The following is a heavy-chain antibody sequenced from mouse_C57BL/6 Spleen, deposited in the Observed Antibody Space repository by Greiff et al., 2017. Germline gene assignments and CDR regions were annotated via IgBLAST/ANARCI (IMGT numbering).Heavy chain of an antibody. J-gene: IGHJ1*03. V-gene: IGHV3-6*01. D-gene: IGHD1-1*01. CDR3: AREGAYGSSYWYFDV. CDR2: ISYDGSN. CDR1: GYSITSGYY. Sequence: ESGPGLVKPSQSLSLTCSVTGYSITSGYYWNWIRQFPGNNLEWMGYISYDGSNNYNPSLKNRISITRDTSKNQFFLKLNSVTTEDTATYYCAREGAYGSSYWYFDVWGTGTTVTVSS.